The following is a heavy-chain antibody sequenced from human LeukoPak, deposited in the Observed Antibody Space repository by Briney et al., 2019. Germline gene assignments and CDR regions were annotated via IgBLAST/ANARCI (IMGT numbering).Heavy chain of an antibody. V-gene: IGHV4-59*08. CDR1: GGSISSYY. Sequence: SETLSLTCTVSGGSISSYYWSWIRQPPGKGLEWIGYIYYSGSTNYNPSLKSRVTISVDTSKNQFSLKLTSVTASDTAVYYCARLPDPWGQGTLVTVSS. CDR3: ARLPDP. CDR2: IYYSGST. J-gene: IGHJ5*02.